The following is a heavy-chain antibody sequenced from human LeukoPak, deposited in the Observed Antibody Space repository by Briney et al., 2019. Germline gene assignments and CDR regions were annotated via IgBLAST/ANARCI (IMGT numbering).Heavy chain of an antibody. V-gene: IGHV3-30*02. J-gene: IGHJ4*02. CDR1: GFTFSSYG. Sequence: PGGSLRLSCAASGFTFSSYGMHWFRQAPGKGLEWVAFIRYDGSNKYYADSVKGRFTISRDNSKNTLYLQMNSLRAEDTAVYYCAKDQGPIAARPTLFDYWGQGTLVTVSS. CDR3: AKDQGPIAARPTLFDY. CDR2: IRYDGSNK. D-gene: IGHD6-6*01.